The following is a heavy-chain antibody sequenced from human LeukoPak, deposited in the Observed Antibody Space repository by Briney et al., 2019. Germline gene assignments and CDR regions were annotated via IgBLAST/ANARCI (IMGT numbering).Heavy chain of an antibody. V-gene: IGHV3-23*01. J-gene: IGHJ3*02. CDR2: ISGSGGST. CDR3: AKDQGGSSWFSAFDI. CDR1: GFTFSSYA. D-gene: IGHD6-13*01. Sequence: GGSLGLSCAASGFTFSSYAMSWVRQAPGKGLEWVSAISGSGGSTYYADSVKGRFTISRDNSKNTLYLQMNSLRAEDTAVYYCAKDQGGSSWFSAFDIWGQGTMVTVSS.